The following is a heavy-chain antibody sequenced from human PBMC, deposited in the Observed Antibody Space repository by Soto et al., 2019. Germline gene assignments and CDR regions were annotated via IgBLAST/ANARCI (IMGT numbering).Heavy chain of an antibody. Sequence: PSETLSLTCTVSGGSISSYYWSWIRQPAGKGLEWIGRIYTSGSTNYNPSLKSRVTMSVDTSKNQFSLKLSSVTAADTAVYYCAREGSGDFWSGDPNHYYYYGMDVWGQGTTVTVSS. CDR1: GGSISSYY. CDR3: AREGSGDFWSGDPNHYYYYGMDV. V-gene: IGHV4-4*07. D-gene: IGHD3-3*01. CDR2: IYTSGST. J-gene: IGHJ6*02.